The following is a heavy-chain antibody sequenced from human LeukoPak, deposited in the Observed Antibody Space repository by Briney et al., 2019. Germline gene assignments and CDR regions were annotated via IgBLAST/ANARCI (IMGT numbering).Heavy chain of an antibody. J-gene: IGHJ5*02. V-gene: IGHV3-23*01. CDR1: RFTFSSYA. CDR2: VSGNGAGT. Sequence: GGSLRLSSAASRFTFSSYAMSWVPQAPGKGLEWVSGVSGNGAGTYYADSVKGRFTISRDNSKNMLYLQMNSLRAEDTAVYYCARNGITGINGGNWFDPWGQGTLVTVSS. D-gene: IGHD1-20*01. CDR3: ARNGITGINGGNWFDP.